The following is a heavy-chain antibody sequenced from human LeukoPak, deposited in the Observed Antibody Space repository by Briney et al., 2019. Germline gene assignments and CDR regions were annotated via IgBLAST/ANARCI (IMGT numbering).Heavy chain of an antibody. Sequence: GGSLRLSCAASGFSFSNSGVHWVRQAPGKGLEWVAVIWYDGSNEYYADAVKGRFTISRDNSKNTVHLQMNSLRVEDTSVYYCAREISMFVNAFDLWGQGTLVTVTS. CDR1: GFSFSNSG. CDR3: AREISMFVNAFDL. J-gene: IGHJ3*01. V-gene: IGHV3-33*01. D-gene: IGHD3-10*02. CDR2: IWYDGSNE.